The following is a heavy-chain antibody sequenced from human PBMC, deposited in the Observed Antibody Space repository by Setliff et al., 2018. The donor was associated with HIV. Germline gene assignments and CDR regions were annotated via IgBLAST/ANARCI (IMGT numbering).Heavy chain of an antibody. D-gene: IGHD1-26*01. CDR3: ALIGTDKANYYHYYMDA. V-gene: IGHV5-51*01. CDR1: GYSFTNYW. CDR2: IYPGDSNT. J-gene: IGHJ6*03. Sequence: RGGSLKISCKGSGYSFTNYWIGWVRQMPGKGLEWMGIIYPGDSNTRYSPSLQGQVTISADKSISTAYLQWSSLEASDTAMYYCALIGTDKANYYHYYMDAWGKGTTVTVSS.